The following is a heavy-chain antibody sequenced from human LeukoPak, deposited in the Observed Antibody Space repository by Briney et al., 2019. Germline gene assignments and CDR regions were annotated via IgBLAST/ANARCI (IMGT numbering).Heavy chain of an antibody. D-gene: IGHD3-9*01. Sequence: GGSLRLSCAASGFTFGSYSMNWVRQAPGKGLEWVSSISSSSSYIYYADSVKGRFTISRDNAKNSLYLQMNSLRAEDTAVYYCARDPGYSVPYYYFDYWGQGTLVTVSS. CDR3: ARDPGYSVPYYYFDY. CDR1: GFTFGSYS. V-gene: IGHV3-21*01. CDR2: ISSSSSYI. J-gene: IGHJ4*02.